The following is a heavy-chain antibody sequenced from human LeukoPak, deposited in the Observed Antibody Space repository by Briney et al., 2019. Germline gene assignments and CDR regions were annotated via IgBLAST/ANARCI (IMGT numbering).Heavy chain of an antibody. J-gene: IGHJ4*02. V-gene: IGHV3-30*09. CDR3: AREGYYGSGSPPSLYFDY. D-gene: IGHD3-10*01. CDR2: TSSDLNVK. CDR1: GFTFRNYV. Sequence: GGSLRLSCAASGFTFRNYVIHGVRRAPGKGVEWVAVTSSDLNVKLYADSVKGRFAISRDNSRSTLYLQMNSLRPEDTAIHYCAREGYYGSGSPPSLYFDYWGQGTLVTVSS.